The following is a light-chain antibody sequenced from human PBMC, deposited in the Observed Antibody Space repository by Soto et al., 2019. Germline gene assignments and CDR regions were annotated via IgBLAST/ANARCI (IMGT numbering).Light chain of an antibody. Sequence: VLTQSPGTLSLSPGQRVTLSCRASQTIKNNWLAWYQQRPGQAPRLLIYDASTRATGIPDRFSGSGSGTDFTLTSSRLEHEDVALYYCQQYDSSKTFGQGTKVEI. J-gene: IGKJ1*01. CDR1: QTIKNNW. CDR2: DAS. CDR3: QQYDSSKT. V-gene: IGKV3-20*01.